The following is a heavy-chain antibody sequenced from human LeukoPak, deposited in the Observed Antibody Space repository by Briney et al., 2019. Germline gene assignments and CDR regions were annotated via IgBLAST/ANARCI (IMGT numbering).Heavy chain of an antibody. D-gene: IGHD3-10*01. CDR1: GYTLTELS. V-gene: IGHV1-24*01. CDR2: FDPEDGET. J-gene: IGHJ4*02. CDR3: ATTNYGSGSYYPDY. Sequence: ASVKVSCKVSGYTLTELSMHWVRQAPGKGLEWMGGFDPEDGETIYAQKFQGRVTMTEDTSTDTAYMALSSLRSEDTAVYYCATTNYGSGSYYPDYWGQGTLVTVSS.